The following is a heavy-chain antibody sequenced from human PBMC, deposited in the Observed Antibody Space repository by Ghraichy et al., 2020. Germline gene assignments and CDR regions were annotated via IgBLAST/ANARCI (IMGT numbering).Heavy chain of an antibody. Sequence: SETLSFTCTVSGGSISSYYWSWIRQPPGKGLEWIGYIYYSGSTNYNPSLKSRVTISVDTSKNQFSLKLSSVTTADTAVYYCARAASGMTYYYYYGMDVWGQGTTVTVSS. CDR2: IYYSGST. J-gene: IGHJ6*02. CDR1: GGSISSYY. CDR3: ARAASGMTYYYYYGMDV. V-gene: IGHV4-59*01.